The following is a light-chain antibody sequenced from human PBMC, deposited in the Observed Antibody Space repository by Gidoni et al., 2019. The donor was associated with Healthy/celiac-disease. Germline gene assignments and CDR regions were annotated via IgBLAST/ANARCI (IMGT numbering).Light chain of an antibody. Sequence: DIQLTQSPSFLSASVGDRVTITCRASQAIGSHIAWYQQKPGKAPKLLIYYAFILQSGVPSRFSGSGSGTEFSLTISSLQPGDFATYYCQQANSHLALTFGGGTKVDI. CDR1: QAIGSH. CDR2: YAF. V-gene: IGKV1-9*01. CDR3: QQANSHLALT. J-gene: IGKJ4*01.